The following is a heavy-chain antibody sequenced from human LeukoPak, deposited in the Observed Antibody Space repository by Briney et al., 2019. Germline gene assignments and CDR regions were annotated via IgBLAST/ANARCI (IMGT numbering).Heavy chain of an antibody. D-gene: IGHD3-9*01. V-gene: IGHV1-24*01. J-gene: IGHJ3*02. CDR3: ATSDPTDDVLTGPGAFDI. CDR2: FDPETGEI. CDR1: GYTLTELS. Sequence: GASVKVSCKVSGYTLTELSMHWVRQAPGKGLEWMGGFDPETGEIIHAQKLQGRVTMTEDTSTDTAYMDLSSLRSEDTAVYYCATSDPTDDVLTGPGAFDIWGQGTRVTVSS.